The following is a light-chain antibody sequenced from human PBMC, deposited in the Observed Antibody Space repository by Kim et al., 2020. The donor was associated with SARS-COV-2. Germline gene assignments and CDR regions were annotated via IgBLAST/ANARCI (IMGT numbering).Light chain of an antibody. CDR1: SSDVGGYNY. V-gene: IGLV2-14*03. CDR3: SSYTSSSTLE. J-gene: IGLJ3*02. Sequence: GQSFTISCTGTSSDVGGYNYVSWYQQHPGKAPKLMIYDVSNRPSGVSNRFSGSKSGNTASLTISGLQAEDEADYYCSSYTSSSTLEFGGGTKLTVL. CDR2: DVS.